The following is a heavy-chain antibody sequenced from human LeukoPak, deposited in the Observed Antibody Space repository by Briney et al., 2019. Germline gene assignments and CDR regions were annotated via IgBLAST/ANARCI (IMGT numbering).Heavy chain of an antibody. Sequence: GGSLRLSCAASGFTFSSYGMHWVRQAPGKGLEWVAFIRYDGSNKYYADSVKGRFTISRDNSKNTLYLQTNSLRAEDAAVYYCAKGSVHCSSTSCYSWNWYFDLWGRGTLVTVSS. V-gene: IGHV3-30*02. CDR1: GFTFSSYG. J-gene: IGHJ2*01. D-gene: IGHD2-2*01. CDR2: IRYDGSNK. CDR3: AKGSVHCSSTSCYSWNWYFDL.